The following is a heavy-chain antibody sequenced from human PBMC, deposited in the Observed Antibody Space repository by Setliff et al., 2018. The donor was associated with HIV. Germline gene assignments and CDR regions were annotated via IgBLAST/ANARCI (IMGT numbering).Heavy chain of an antibody. D-gene: IGHD1-20*01. CDR2: IYYSGST. CDR3: ASLYNWNPRGGVGGAFDI. Sequence: SETLSLTCTVSGGSISSSSYYWGWIRQPPGKGLEWIGSIYYSGSTYYNPSLKSRVTILVDTSKKQLSLKMSSVTAADTAVYYCASLYNWNPRGGVGGAFDIWGQGTMVTVS. J-gene: IGHJ3*02. V-gene: IGHV4-39*07. CDR1: GGSISSSSYY.